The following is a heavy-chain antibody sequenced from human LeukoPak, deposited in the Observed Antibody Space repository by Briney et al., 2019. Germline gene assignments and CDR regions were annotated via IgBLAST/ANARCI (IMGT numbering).Heavy chain of an antibody. CDR3: ARTMVRGVGNYYYYGMDV. J-gene: IGHJ6*02. CDR1: GYTFTGYY. V-gene: IGHV1-2*04. D-gene: IGHD3-10*01. CDR2: INPNSGGT. Sequence: GASVKVSCKASGYTFTGYYMHWVRQAPGQGLEWMGWINPNSGGTNYAQKFQGWVTMTRDTSISTAYMELSRLRSDDTAVYYCARTMVRGVGNYYYYGMDVWGQGTTVTVSS.